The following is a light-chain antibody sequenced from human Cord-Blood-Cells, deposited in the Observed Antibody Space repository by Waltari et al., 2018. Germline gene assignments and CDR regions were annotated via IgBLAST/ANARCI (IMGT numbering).Light chain of an antibody. CDR1: QSISSY. J-gene: IGKJ1*01. CDR2: AAS. V-gene: IGKV1-39*01. Sequence: DIQMTQSPSSLSASVGDRVTITCRASQSISSYLNWYQQKPGKDPKLLIYAASSLQSGVPSRFSGSGSGTDFTLTISSLQPEDFVTYYCQQSYSTTWTFGQGTKVEIK. CDR3: QQSYSTTWT.